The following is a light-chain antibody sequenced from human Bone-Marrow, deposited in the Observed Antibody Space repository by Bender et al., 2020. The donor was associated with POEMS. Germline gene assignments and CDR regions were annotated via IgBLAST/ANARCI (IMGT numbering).Light chain of an antibody. CDR1: SSDVGVYDF. J-gene: IGLJ2*01. Sequence: QSALTQPRSVSGSPGQSVTISCTGTSSDVGVYDFVSWYQHHPGKAPKLIIYGVTKRPSGVPDRFSGSKSGNTASLTISGLQAEDEADYYCCSFAGSLVVFGGGTKLTVL. CDR2: GVT. CDR3: CSFAGSLVV. V-gene: IGLV2-11*01.